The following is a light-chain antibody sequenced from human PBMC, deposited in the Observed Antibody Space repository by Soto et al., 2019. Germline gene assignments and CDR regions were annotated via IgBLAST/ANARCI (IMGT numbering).Light chain of an antibody. J-gene: IGKJ2*01. CDR1: QSISVH. Sequence: DIQMTQSPSSLSASVGDTVTITCRASQSISVHLNWYQQKGGKVPKLLIYAASNLYSGVPSRFSGSGSETDFALTISSLQPEDFATYSCQQSYITPYTFGQGTRLEIK. CDR3: QQSYITPYT. V-gene: IGKV1-39*01. CDR2: AAS.